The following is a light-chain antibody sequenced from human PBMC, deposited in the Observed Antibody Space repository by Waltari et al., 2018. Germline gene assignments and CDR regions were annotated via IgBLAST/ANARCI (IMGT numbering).Light chain of an antibody. V-gene: IGKV3-20*01. J-gene: IGKJ4*01. CDR1: QTVSSTY. Sequence: DIVLTQSPGTLSLSPGERATLPCRASQTVSSTYLVWYHQKPGQAPRLLIHGASTRATGIPDRFSGFGSGTDFTLTISRLEPEDLGVYYCQQYEKSPVTFGGGSKVEIK. CDR2: GAS. CDR3: QQYEKSPVT.